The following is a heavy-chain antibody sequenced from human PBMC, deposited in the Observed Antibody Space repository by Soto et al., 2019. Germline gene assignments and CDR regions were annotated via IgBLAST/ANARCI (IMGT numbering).Heavy chain of an antibody. CDR3: ARKQAGFFYGIDY. CDR2: IDGSGYT. Sequence: PSETLSLTCTVSGGSISTGGYYWSWIRQYPGKGLEWLGYIDGSGYTFYNPSRQSRLTLSMDTSKNQFSLKLSSATAADTAVYFCARKQAGFFYGIDYWGQGTLVTVSS. V-gene: IGHV4-31*03. J-gene: IGHJ4*02. D-gene: IGHD3-3*01. CDR1: GGSISTGGYY.